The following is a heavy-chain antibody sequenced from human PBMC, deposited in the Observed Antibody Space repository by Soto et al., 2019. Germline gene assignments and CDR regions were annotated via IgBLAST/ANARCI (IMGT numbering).Heavy chain of an antibody. CDR3: ARHPTTVTTWYYFDY. V-gene: IGHV1-69*06. J-gene: IGHJ4*02. Sequence: QVQLVQSGAEVKKPGSSVKVPCKASGGTFSSYAISWVRQAPGQGLEWMGGIIPIFGTANYAQKFQGRVTITADKSTSTAYMELSSLRSEDTAVYYCARHPTTVTTWYYFDYWGQGTLVTVSS. D-gene: IGHD4-17*01. CDR2: IIPIFGTA. CDR1: GGTFSSYA.